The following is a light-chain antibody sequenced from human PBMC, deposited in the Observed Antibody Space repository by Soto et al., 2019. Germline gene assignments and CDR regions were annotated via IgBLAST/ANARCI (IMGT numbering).Light chain of an antibody. CDR3: SSYTSSSTRV. CDR1: SSDVGGYNY. Sequence: QSALTQPASVSGSHGQSITNSCTGTSSDVGGYNYVSWYQQHPGKAPKLMIYDVSNRPSGVSNRFSGSKSGNTASLTISGLQAEDEAEYYCSSYTSSSTRVFGTGTNVTV. V-gene: IGLV2-14*01. J-gene: IGLJ1*01. CDR2: DVS.